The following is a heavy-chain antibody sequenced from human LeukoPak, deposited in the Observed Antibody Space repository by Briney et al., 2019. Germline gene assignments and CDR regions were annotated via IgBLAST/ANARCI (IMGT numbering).Heavy chain of an antibody. CDR2: IYHSGST. CDR1: GYSISSGYY. D-gene: IGHD1-1*01. J-gene: IGHJ5*02. CDR3: ARQRAPSRSNWFDP. V-gene: IGHV4-38-2*02. Sequence: SETLSLTCTVSGYSISSGYYWGWIRQPPGKGLEWIGSIYHSGSTYYNPSLKSRVTISVDTSKNQFSLKLSSVTAADTAVYYCARQRAPSRSNWFDPWGQGALVTVSS.